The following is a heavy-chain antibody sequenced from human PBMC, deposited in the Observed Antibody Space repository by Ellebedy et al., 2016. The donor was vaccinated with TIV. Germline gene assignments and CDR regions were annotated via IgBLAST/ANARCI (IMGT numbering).Heavy chain of an antibody. D-gene: IGHD1-1*01. V-gene: IGHV3-30*18. CDR3: AKRTTEALIADH. Sequence: GGSLRLSXTASGFTFSRYGMFWVRQAPGKGLEWVALISMDGSYYYHADSVKDRFTVSRDNSKNTLYLQMNRLRLDDTAVYYWAKRTTEALIADHWGQGTLVTVSS. J-gene: IGHJ4*02. CDR2: ISMDGSYY. CDR1: GFTFSRYG.